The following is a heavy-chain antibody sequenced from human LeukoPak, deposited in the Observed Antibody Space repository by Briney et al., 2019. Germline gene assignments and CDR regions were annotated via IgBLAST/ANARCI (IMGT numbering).Heavy chain of an antibody. V-gene: IGHV3-23*01. CDR3: ARDFWDDFEYFDL. CDR1: GFTFCSHA. D-gene: IGHD3-3*01. CDR2: INGSGSST. J-gene: IGHJ2*01. Sequence: GGSLRLSCAASGFTFCSHAMSWVRQAPGKGLEWVSAINGSGSSTYYADSVKGRVSISRDNSKNTLYLQMNSLRVEDTALYYCARDFWDDFEYFDLWGRGTLVTVSS.